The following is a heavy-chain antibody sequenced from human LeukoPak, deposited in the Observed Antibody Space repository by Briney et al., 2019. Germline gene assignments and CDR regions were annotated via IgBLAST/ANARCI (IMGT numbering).Heavy chain of an antibody. CDR3: ARQDLQGTYYDYVWGSYHTFDP. CDR1: GGSISSISYY. Sequence: PSETLSLTCTVSGGSISSISYYWGWIRQPPGKGLEWIGCIYYSGSTYYNPSLKSRVTISVDTSKNQFSLKLSSVTAADTAVYYCARQDLQGTYYDYVWGSYHTFDPWGQGTLVTVSS. J-gene: IGHJ5*02. V-gene: IGHV4-39*01. D-gene: IGHD3-16*02. CDR2: IYYSGST.